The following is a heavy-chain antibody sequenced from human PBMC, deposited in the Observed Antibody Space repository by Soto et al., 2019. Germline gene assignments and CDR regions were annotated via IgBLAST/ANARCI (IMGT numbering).Heavy chain of an antibody. J-gene: IGHJ6*02. CDR2: ISGSGGST. CDR3: GGGMRGISVAVLPDV. V-gene: IGHV3-23*01. CDR1: GFTFSSYS. D-gene: IGHD6-19*01. Sequence: EVQLLESGGGLVQPGGSLRLSCAASGFTFSSYSMSWVRQAPGQGLEWVSAISGSGGSTYYADSVKGRFTISRDNSKKTLYVQMNSLRAECRAVCYCGGGMRGISVAVLPDVWGQGATVTGFS.